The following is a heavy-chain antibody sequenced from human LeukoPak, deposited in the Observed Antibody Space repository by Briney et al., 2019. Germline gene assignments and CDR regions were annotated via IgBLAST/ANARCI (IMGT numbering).Heavy chain of an antibody. Sequence: ASVKVSCTASGYAFSAYPLHWVRQAPGQGLEWMGWINPGSGATEYAQKFQGRFTMTRDTSIDTAYIELNSLTSDDTALYLCARALVRGVIMPANYWGQGTLVTVSS. D-gene: IGHD3-10*02. CDR2: INPGSGAT. CDR1: GYAFSAYP. J-gene: IGHJ4*02. V-gene: IGHV1-2*02. CDR3: ARALVRGVIMPANY.